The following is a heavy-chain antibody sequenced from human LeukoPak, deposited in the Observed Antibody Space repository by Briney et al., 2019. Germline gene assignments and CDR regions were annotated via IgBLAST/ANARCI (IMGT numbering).Heavy chain of an antibody. J-gene: IGHJ6*02. CDR1: GFTFSSYE. CDR3: ARDDYDIVTGYYSMYSYGVDV. V-gene: IGHV3-48*03. D-gene: IGHD3-9*01. Sequence: GGSLRLSCEASGFTFSSYEMNWVRQAPGKGLEWISYISSGGMTIYYADSVRGRFTVSRDNTKNSLFLQMNSLRAEDTAVYFCARDDYDIVTGYYSMYSYGVDVWGQGTAVTV. CDR2: ISSGGMTI.